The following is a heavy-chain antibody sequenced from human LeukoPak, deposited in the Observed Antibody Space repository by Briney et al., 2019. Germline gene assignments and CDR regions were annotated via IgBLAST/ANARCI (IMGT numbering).Heavy chain of an antibody. Sequence: PGGSLRLSCAASGFTFSSYSVNWVRQPPGKGLEWIGSIYYSGSTYYNPSLKSRVTISVDTSKNQFSLKLSSVTAADTAVYYCARGGRGGYSYGYGVYYFDYWGQGTLVTVSS. D-gene: IGHD5-18*01. CDR1: GFTFSSYS. CDR3: ARGGRGGYSYGYGVYYFDY. J-gene: IGHJ4*02. CDR2: IYYSGST. V-gene: IGHV4-59*01.